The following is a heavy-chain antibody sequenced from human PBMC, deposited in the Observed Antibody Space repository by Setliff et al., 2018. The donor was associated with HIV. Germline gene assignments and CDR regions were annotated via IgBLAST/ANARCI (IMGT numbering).Heavy chain of an antibody. D-gene: IGHD1-1*01. Sequence: ASVKVSCKASGHTFSNYDINWVRQATVHGLEWLGWMNPKNGHTTYAQKVQGRVSILRATSTGTAYMELTSLTSDDAGVYYCARGSPNVEMSTTCYYYMDVWGIGTAVTVSS. V-gene: IGHV1-8*02. CDR1: GHTFSNYD. CDR3: ARGSPNVEMSTTCYYYMDV. CDR2: MNPKNGHT. J-gene: IGHJ6*03.